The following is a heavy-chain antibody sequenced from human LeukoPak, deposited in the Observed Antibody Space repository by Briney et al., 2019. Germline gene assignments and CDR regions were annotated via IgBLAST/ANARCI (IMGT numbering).Heavy chain of an antibody. V-gene: IGHV3-21*01. J-gene: IGHJ3*02. CDR1: GFTFSSYS. D-gene: IGHD2-2*01. CDR2: ISSSSSYI. CDR3: AREGGSRVNDAFDI. Sequence: GGSLRLSCAASGFTFSSYSMNWVRQAPGKGLEWVSSISSSSSYIYYADSVKGRFTISRDNAKNSLYLQMNSLRAEDTAVYYCAREGGSRVNDAFDIWGQGTMVTVSS.